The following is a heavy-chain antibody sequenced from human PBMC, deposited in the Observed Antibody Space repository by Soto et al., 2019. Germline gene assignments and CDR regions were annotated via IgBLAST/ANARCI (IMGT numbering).Heavy chain of an antibody. CDR3: ATGRDSTVATLDY. V-gene: IGHV1-69*13. CDR1: GGTFSSYA. D-gene: IGHD5-12*01. CDR2: FIPISGTA. Sequence: GASVKVSCKASGGTFSSYAISWVRQAPGQGLEWMGGFIPISGTANYAQKFQGRVTMTEDASTSTAYMELSSLRSEDTAVYYCATGRDSTVATLDYWGQGTLVTVSS. J-gene: IGHJ4*02.